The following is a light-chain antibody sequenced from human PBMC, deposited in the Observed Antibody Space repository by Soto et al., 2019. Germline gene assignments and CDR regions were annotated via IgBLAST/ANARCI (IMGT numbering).Light chain of an antibody. CDR3: QSYDNSLSGWV. J-gene: IGLJ2*01. CDR2: GNS. CDR1: SSNIGAGYV. V-gene: IGLV1-40*01. Sequence: QSVLTQPPSVSGAPGQRVTISCTGGSSNIGAGYVVHWYQQLPGTAPKVLIYGNSNRPSGVPDRFSGSKSATSASLAITGLQAEDEADYYCQSYDNSLSGWVFGGGTKLTVL.